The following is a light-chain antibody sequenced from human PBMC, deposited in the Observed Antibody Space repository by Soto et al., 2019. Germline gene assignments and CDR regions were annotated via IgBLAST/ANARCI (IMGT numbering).Light chain of an antibody. CDR2: EVS. CDR1: SSDVGAYNY. J-gene: IGLJ1*01. V-gene: IGLV2-8*01. Sequence: QSALTQPPSASGSPGQSVTISCTGTSSDVGAYNYVSWYQQHPGKAPKLMIYEVSKRPSGVPDCFSGSKSGNTAPLTVYGLQAEDEAYYYCSSPAGSNNYVFGNGTKLTVL. CDR3: SSPAGSNNYV.